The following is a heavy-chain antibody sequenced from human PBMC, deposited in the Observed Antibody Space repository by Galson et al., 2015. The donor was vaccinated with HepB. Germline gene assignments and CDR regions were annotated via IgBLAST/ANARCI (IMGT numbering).Heavy chain of an antibody. J-gene: IGHJ4*02. Sequence: SVKVSCKASGYTFTGNYMHWVRQAPGQGLEWMGWINPKSGGTKYAQKFQGRVTMTRDTSISTAYMELSRLTSDDTAVYYCARDSTPFDYWGQGTLVTVSS. CDR3: ARDSTPFDY. CDR2: INPKSGGT. CDR1: GYTFTGNY. V-gene: IGHV1-2*02.